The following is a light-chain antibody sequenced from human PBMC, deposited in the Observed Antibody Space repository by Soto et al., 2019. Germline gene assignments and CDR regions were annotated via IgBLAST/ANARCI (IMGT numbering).Light chain of an antibody. CDR2: FDD. CDR3: ASWDDDLNGPL. J-gene: IGLJ3*02. V-gene: IGLV1-36*01. Sequence: QSVLTQPPSVSAAPRQRVTISCSGSSSNLGNNAVNWYQQVPGKAPKLLIHFDDRVASGVSDRFSGSKSGTSASLAISALQSEDEADYYCASWDDDLNGPLFGGGTKLTVL. CDR1: SSNLGNNA.